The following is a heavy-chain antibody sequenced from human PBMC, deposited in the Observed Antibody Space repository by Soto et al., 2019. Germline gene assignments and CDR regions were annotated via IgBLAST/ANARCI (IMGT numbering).Heavy chain of an antibody. Sequence: GGSLRLSCAASGFTFSSYGMHWVRQAPGKGLEWVAVIWYDGSNKYYADSVKGRFTISRDNAKNSLYLQMNSLRAEDTALYYCAKDRRIVATIWSGAFDIWGQGTMVTVSS. V-gene: IGHV3-33*03. CDR3: AKDRRIVATIWSGAFDI. J-gene: IGHJ3*02. CDR2: IWYDGSNK. D-gene: IGHD5-12*01. CDR1: GFTFSSYG.